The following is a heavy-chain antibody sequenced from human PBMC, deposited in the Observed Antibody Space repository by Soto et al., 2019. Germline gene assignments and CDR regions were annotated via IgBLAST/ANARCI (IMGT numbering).Heavy chain of an antibody. J-gene: IGHJ6*03. CDR2: INPNSGGT. CDR3: ARDFNYDSKRHYYYYMDV. V-gene: IGHV1-2*04. Sequence: QVQLVQSGAEVKKPGASVKVSCKASGYTFTGYYMHWVRQAPGQGLEWMGWINPNSGGTNYAQKFQGWVTMTRDTSISTAYMELSRLRSDDTAVYYCARDFNYDSKRHYYYYMDVWGKGTTVTVSS. CDR1: GYTFTGYY. D-gene: IGHD5-12*01.